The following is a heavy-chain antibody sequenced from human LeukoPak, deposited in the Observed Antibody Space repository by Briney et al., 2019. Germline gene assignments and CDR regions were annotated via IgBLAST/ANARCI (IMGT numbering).Heavy chain of an antibody. D-gene: IGHD6-13*01. V-gene: IGHV3-53*01. CDR3: ARDEPVAAAGWFAFDI. J-gene: IGHJ3*02. CDR1: GFTVSSNY. CDR2: IYSGGNT. Sequence: PGGSLRLSCAASGFTVSSNYMSWVRQAPGKGLEWVSVIYSGGNTYYADSVKGRFTISRDNSKNTIYLQMNSLRVEDTAVYYCARDEPVAAAGWFAFDIWGQGTMVTVSS.